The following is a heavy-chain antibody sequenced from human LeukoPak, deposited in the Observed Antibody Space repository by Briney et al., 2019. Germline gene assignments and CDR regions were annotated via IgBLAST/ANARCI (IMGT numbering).Heavy chain of an antibody. CDR3: AKGGLWGYGSGSYTIDY. Sequence: GGSLRLSCAASGFTFSSYGMHWVRQAPGKGLEWVSAISGSGGSTYYADSVKGRFTISRDNSKNTLYLQMNSLRAEDTAVYYCAKGGLWGYGSGSYTIDYWGQGTLVTVSS. J-gene: IGHJ4*02. CDR2: ISGSGGST. V-gene: IGHV3-23*01. D-gene: IGHD3-10*01. CDR1: GFTFSSYG.